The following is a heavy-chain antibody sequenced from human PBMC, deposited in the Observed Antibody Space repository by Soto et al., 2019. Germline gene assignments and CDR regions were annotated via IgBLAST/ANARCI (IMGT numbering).Heavy chain of an antibody. Sequence: GGSLRLSCAASGFTFRSYSMNWVRQAPGKGLEWISTLTGSSSNIYYADSVKGRFAISRDNSRNTLYLQMNSLTAEDTAVYYCANGRATYGLLTHDYWGQGTLVTVSS. V-gene: IGHV3-23*01. J-gene: IGHJ4*02. D-gene: IGHD3-10*01. CDR3: ANGRATYGLLTHDY. CDR2: LTGSSSNI. CDR1: GFTFRSYS.